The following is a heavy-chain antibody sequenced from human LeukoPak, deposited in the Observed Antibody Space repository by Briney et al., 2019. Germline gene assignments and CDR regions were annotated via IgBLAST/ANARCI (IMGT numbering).Heavy chain of an antibody. V-gene: IGHV3-43D*03. CDR1: GFTFDDYA. J-gene: IGHJ4*02. D-gene: IGHD6-19*01. Sequence: QPGGSLRLSCAASGFTFDDYAMHWVRQAPGKGLEWVSLISWDGGSTYYADSVKGRFTISRDNSKNSLYLQMNSLRAEDTALYYCAKDRSVAGNYYFDYWGQGTLVTVSS. CDR3: AKDRSVAGNYYFDY. CDR2: ISWDGGST.